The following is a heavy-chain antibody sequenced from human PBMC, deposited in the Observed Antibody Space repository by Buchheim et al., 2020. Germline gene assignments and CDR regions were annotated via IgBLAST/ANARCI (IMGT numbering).Heavy chain of an antibody. J-gene: IGHJ5*02. CDR3: ARDIQGVVPAAIRWFDP. CDR1: GGSIRSGGYY. V-gene: IGHV4-31*03. CDR2: ISFSGDT. D-gene: IGHD2-2*02. Sequence: QVQLQESGPGLVRPSQTLSLTCTVSGGSIRSGGYYWNWIRQVPGKGLEWIGYISFSGDTYYNPSLRSRVTISEDTSQNQFSLKLNSVTTADTAVYFCARDIQGVVPAAIRWFDPWGTGTL.